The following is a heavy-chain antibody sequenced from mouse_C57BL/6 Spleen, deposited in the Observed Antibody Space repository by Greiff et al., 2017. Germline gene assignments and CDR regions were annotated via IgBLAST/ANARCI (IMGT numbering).Heavy chain of an antibody. CDR3: ANDRVTAGYFDV. V-gene: IGHV5-16*01. J-gene: IGHJ1*03. D-gene: IGHD2-12*01. CDR1: GFTFSDYY. CDR2: INYDGSST. Sequence: EVHLVEPEGGLVQPGSSMKLSCTASGFTFSDYYMAWVRQVPEKGLEWVANINYDGSSTYYLDSLKSRFIFSGDNATNILYLQMSSLKSEDTATYCCANDRVTAGYFDVWGTGTTVTVSS.